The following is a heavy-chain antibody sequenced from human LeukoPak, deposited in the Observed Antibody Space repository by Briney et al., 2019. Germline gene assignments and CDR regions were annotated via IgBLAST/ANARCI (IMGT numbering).Heavy chain of an antibody. CDR3: ARDFDSSSSNWFDP. D-gene: IGHD6-6*01. CDR2: ITRSSTTI. Sequence: GGSLRLSCAASGFNFSIYSMNWVRQAPGKGLEWVSYITRSSTTIYYADSVKGRFTISRDNAKNSLYLQMNSLRAEDTAVYYCARDFDSSSSNWFDPWGQGTLVTVSS. CDR1: GFNFSIYS. J-gene: IGHJ5*02. V-gene: IGHV3-48*01.